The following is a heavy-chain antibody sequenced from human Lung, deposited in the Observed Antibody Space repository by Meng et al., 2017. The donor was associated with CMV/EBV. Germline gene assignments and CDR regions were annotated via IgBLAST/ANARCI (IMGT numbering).Heavy chain of an antibody. CDR1: GYTFGTDG. CDR3: ARGVGPHYGYGMDV. CDR2: ISTYNGDT. Sequence: ASXXVSXKASGYTFGTDGISWVRQAPGQGLEWMGWISTYNGDTYSVQKIQGRVSMTTDTSTNTAYMEVRSLRFDDTAVYYCARGVGPHYGYGMDVWGQGNXVTVSS. J-gene: IGHJ6*02. D-gene: IGHD1-26*01. V-gene: IGHV1-18*04.